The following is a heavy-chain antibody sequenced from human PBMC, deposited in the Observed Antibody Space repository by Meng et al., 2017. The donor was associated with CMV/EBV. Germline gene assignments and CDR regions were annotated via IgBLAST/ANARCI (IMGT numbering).Heavy chain of an antibody. CDR3: TRDFEVGATEDY. Sequence: GGSLRLSCTASGFTFGDYAMSWVRQAPGKGLEWVGFIRSKAYGGTTEYAASVKDRFTISRDDSKSIAYLQMNSLKTEDTAVYYCTRDFEVGATEDYWGQGTLVTVSS. V-gene: IGHV3-49*04. CDR1: GFTFGDYA. D-gene: IGHD1-26*01. CDR2: IRSKAYGGTT. J-gene: IGHJ4*02.